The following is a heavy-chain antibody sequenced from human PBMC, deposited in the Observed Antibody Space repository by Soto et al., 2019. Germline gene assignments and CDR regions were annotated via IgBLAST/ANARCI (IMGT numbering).Heavy chain of an antibody. CDR1: GGSISSGGYY. V-gene: IGHV4-31*03. J-gene: IGHJ4*02. D-gene: IGHD2-2*02. CDR2: IYYSGST. CDR3: ARNTAQKRQNNKYYFDY. Sequence: SETLSLTCTVSGGSISSGGYYWSWIRQHPGKGLEWIGYIYYSGSTYYNPSLKSRVTISVDTSKNQFSLKLSSVTAADTAVYYCARNTAQKRQNNKYYFDYWGQGTLVTVSS.